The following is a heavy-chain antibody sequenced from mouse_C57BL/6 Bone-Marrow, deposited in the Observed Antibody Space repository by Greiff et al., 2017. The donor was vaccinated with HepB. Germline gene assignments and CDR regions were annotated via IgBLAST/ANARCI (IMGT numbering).Heavy chain of an antibody. CDR3: TRDGGLLTGDY. J-gene: IGHJ4*01. CDR1: GFTFSSYA. D-gene: IGHD2-3*01. Sequence: EVKLVESGEGLVKPGGSLKLSCAASGFTFSSYAMSWVRQTPEKRLEWVAYISSGGDYIYYADTVKGRFTISRDNARNTLYLQMSSLKSEDTAMYYCTRDGGLLTGDYWGQGTSVTVSS. CDR2: ISSGGDYI. V-gene: IGHV5-9-1*02.